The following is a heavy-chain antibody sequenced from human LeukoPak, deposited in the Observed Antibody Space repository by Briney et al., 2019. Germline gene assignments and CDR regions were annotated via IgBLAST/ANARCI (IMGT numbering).Heavy chain of an antibody. CDR1: GGTFISYA. V-gene: IGHV1-69*06. Sequence: ASVKVSCKASGGTFISYAISWVRQAPGQGLEWMGGIIPIFGTANYAQKFQGRVTITADKSTSTAYMELSSLRSEDTAVYYCASSGNYYGSGSYSASYYYMDVWGKGTTVTVSS. CDR3: ASSGNYYGSGSYSASYYYMDV. J-gene: IGHJ6*03. D-gene: IGHD3-10*01. CDR2: IIPIFGTA.